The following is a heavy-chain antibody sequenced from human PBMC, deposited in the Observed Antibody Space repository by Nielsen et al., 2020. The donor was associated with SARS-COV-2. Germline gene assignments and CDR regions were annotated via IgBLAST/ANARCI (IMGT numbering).Heavy chain of an antibody. CDR3: ARAPLTYYYDSSGYYYVEEFDY. Sequence: WLRQPPGKGLVWVSRINSDGSSTSYADSVKGRFTISRDNAKNTLYLQMNSLRAEDTAVYYCARAPLTYYYDSSGYYYVEEFDYWGQGTLVTVSS. CDR2: INSDGSST. J-gene: IGHJ4*02. V-gene: IGHV3-74*01. D-gene: IGHD3-22*01.